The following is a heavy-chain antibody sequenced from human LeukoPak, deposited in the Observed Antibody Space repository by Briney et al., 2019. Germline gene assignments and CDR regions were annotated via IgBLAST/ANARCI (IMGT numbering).Heavy chain of an antibody. J-gene: IGHJ4*02. V-gene: IGHV3-74*01. Sequence: GGSLRLSCAASGFTFSSYWMHWVRQVPGKGLVWVSRIKPDGGSPTYADSLKGRFIISRDNAKNTLYLQMNSLRAEDTAVYYCARGSGSYGDWDYGGQGTLVTASS. CDR1: GFTFSSYW. CDR2: IKPDGGSP. CDR3: ARGSGSYGDWDY. D-gene: IGHD3-22*01.